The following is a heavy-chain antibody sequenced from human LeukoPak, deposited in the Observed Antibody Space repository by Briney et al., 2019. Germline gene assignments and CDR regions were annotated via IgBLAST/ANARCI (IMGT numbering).Heavy chain of an antibody. Sequence: ASVKVSCKASGYTFTDYYMHWVRQAPGQGLEWMGWINPNSGGTNSAQQFQGRVTMTRDMSISTAYVEVSRLRSDDTAVYYCAREGRITVALSLDYWGQGTLVTVSS. J-gene: IGHJ4*02. V-gene: IGHV1-2*02. CDR2: INPNSGGT. D-gene: IGHD6-19*01. CDR1: GYTFTDYY. CDR3: AREGRITVALSLDY.